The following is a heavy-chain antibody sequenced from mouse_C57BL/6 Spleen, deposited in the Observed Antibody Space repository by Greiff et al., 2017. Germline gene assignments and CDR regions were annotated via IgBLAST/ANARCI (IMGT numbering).Heavy chain of an antibody. D-gene: IGHD3-2*02. V-gene: IGHV1-82*01. CDR1: GYAFSSSW. CDR3: ARQLRLQAYYAMDY. Sequence: QVQLQQSGPELVKPGASVKISCKASGYAFSSSWMNWVKQRPGKGLEWIGRIYPGDGDTNYNGKFKGKATLTADKSSSTAYMQLSSLTSEDSAVYFCARQLRLQAYYAMDYWGQGTSVTVSS. CDR2: IYPGDGDT. J-gene: IGHJ4*01.